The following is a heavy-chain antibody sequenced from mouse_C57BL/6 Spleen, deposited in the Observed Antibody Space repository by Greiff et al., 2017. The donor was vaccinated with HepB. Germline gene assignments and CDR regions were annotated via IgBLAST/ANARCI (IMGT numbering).Heavy chain of an antibody. CDR2: IHPNSGST. V-gene: IGHV1-64*01. CDR1: GYTFTSYW. D-gene: IGHD2-1*01. J-gene: IGHJ1*03. CDR3: ARRDGNRWYFDV. Sequence: QVQLQQPGAELVKPGASVKLSCKASGYTFTSYWMHWVKQRPGQGLEWIGMIHPNSGSTNYNEKFKSKATLTVDKSSSTAYMQLSSLTSEDSAVYYCARRDGNRWYFDVWGTGTTVTVSS.